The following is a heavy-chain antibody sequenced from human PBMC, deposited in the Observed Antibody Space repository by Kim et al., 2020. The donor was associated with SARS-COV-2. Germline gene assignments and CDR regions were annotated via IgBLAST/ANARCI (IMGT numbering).Heavy chain of an antibody. J-gene: IGHJ4*02. CDR3: ARRGLGYCSGGSCYSGFDY. D-gene: IGHD2-15*01. V-gene: IGHV4-59*08. CDR2: IYYSGST. Sequence: SETLSLTCTVSGGSISSYYWSWIRQPPGKGLEWIGYIYYSGSTNYNPSLKSRVTISVDTSKNPFSLKLSSVTASDTAVYYCARRGLGYCSGGSCYSGFDYWGQGTLVTVSS. CDR1: GGSISSYY.